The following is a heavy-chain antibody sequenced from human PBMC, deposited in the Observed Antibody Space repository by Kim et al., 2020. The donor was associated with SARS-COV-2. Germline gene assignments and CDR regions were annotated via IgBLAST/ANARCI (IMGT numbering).Heavy chain of an antibody. CDR1: GFIFSNYA. D-gene: IGHD3-16*01. J-gene: IGHJ4*02. V-gene: IGHV3-48*04. CDR2: ISSSSNIK. Sequence: GGSLRLSCAASGFIFSNYAMRWVRQAPGKGLEWVSYISSSSNIKYYADSVKGRFTISRDNSKNTLYLQMNSLRAEDTAVYYCATHLSLHCVYYWGQGTLV. CDR3: ATHLSLHCVYY.